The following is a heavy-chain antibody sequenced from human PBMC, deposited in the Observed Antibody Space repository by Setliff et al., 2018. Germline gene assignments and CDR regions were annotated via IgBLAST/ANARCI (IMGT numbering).Heavy chain of an antibody. J-gene: IGHJ3*02. D-gene: IGHD3-10*01. CDR1: GFTLSSYW. CDR2: INSDGSGT. Sequence: GGSLRLSCAASGFTLSSYWMHWVRQAPGKGLVWFSHINSDGSGTSYADSVKGRFTISRDNAKNTLYLQMNSLRAEETAVYYCARAAPGRYAFDIWGQGTMVTVSS. CDR3: ARAAPGRYAFDI. V-gene: IGHV3-74*01.